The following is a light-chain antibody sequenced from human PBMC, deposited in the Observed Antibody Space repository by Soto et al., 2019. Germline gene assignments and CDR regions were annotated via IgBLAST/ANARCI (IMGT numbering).Light chain of an antibody. Sequence: YALTQPRSVTGSPGQSVSIFCTGTSRDVGGYNYVSWYQQHPGKAPKVMIYDVTKRPPGVTDRFSGSKSGNTASLTISGLHSEDEADYYCSSYAGRYTYVFGTGTKV. CDR2: DVT. J-gene: IGLJ1*01. V-gene: IGLV2-11*01. CDR1: SRDVGGYNY. CDR3: SSYAGRYTYV.